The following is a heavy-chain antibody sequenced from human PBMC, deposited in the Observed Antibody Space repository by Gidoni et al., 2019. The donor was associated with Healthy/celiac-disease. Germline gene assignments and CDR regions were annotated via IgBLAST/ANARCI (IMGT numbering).Heavy chain of an antibody. J-gene: IGHJ4*02. CDR1: GFTFSSYG. CDR2: ISYDGGNK. CDR3: AKDTGGSYFDY. V-gene: IGHV3-30*18. Sequence: QVQLVESGGGVVQPGRSLRLSCAASGFTFSSYGMHWVRQAPGKGLEWVAVISYDGGNKYYADSVKGRFTISRDNSKNTLYLQMKSLRAEDTAVYYCAKDTGGSYFDYWGQGTLVTVSS. D-gene: IGHD1-26*01.